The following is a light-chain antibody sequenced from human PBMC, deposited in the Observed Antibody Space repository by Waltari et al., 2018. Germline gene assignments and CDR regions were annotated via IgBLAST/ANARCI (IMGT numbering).Light chain of an antibody. V-gene: IGKV4-1*01. Sequence: DIVMTQSPASLHVSLGERPTINCKSSLSILPSSENKTQLGWYQQKSGQSPKLLIYGASTRESGVPDRFSGSGSGTAFTLTISSLQTEDVAVYYCQQYYSTPFTFGPGTKVDIK. J-gene: IGKJ3*01. CDR3: QQYYSTPFT. CDR1: LSILPSSENKTQ. CDR2: GAS.